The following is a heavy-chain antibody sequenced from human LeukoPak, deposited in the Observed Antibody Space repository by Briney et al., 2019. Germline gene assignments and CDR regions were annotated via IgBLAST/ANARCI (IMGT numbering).Heavy chain of an antibody. CDR1: GYTFTGYY. D-gene: IGHD2-2*01. V-gene: IGHV1-2*02. Sequence: ASVKVSCKASGYTFTGYYMHWVRQAPGQGLEWMGWINPDSGGTNYAQKFQGRVTMTRDTTLSQAYMQLSRLRSDDPAVYYCASLDPVQLLLFDYWGQGTMVTVSS. J-gene: IGHJ4*02. CDR3: ASLDPVQLLLFDY. CDR2: INPDSGGT.